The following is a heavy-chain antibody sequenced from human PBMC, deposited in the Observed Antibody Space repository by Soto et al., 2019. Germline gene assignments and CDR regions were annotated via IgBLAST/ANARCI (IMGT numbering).Heavy chain of an antibody. CDR3: ARVKHRTFRPPPSLFDS. Sequence: GASVKVSCKASGYTFTAYYIHWVRQAPGQGPEWMAWINPDSGATYSAPKFQGRVTVTSDTSINTSSMELSSLRFDDTAVYYCARVKHRTFRPPPSLFDSWGPGTLVTVSS. J-gene: IGHJ5*01. D-gene: IGHD2-2*01. CDR2: INPDSGAT. CDR1: GYTFTAYY. V-gene: IGHV1-2*02.